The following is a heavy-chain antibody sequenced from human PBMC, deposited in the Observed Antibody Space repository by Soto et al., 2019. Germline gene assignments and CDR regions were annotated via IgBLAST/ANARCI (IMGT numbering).Heavy chain of an antibody. Sequence: HPGGSLRLSCTASGFTFSAHYMDWVRQAPGKGLEWVGRTRNSPNGYTTDYAASVRGRFTVSRDDSKNSLFLQMNRLTTEDTAVYYCTKVQYIGSPYGPCDCWGQGTLVTVSS. V-gene: IGHV3-72*01. CDR3: TKVQYIGSPYGPCDC. CDR2: TRNSPNGYTT. J-gene: IGHJ4*02. CDR1: GFTFSAHY. D-gene: IGHD1-26*01.